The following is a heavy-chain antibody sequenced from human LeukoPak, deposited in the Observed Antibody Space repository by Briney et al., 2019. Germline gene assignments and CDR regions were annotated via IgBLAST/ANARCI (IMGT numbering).Heavy chain of an antibody. Sequence: SVKVSCKASGGTFSSNVISWVRQAPGQGLEWMGRIIPIIGTPDYAQKFQGRVTITADTSTSTAYMELRSLRSDDTAVYYCARDYDILTGYALFDYWGQGTLVTVSS. CDR3: ARDYDILTGYALFDY. J-gene: IGHJ4*02. V-gene: IGHV1-69*04. CDR2: IIPIIGTP. D-gene: IGHD3-9*01. CDR1: GGTFSSNV.